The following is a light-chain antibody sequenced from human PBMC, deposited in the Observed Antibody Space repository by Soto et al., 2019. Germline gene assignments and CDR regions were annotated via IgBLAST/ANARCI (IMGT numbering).Light chain of an antibody. Sequence: TVLTQSPGTVSLSPGERATLSCRTSQSVGDNFLAWYQQKPGQAPRLLIYGVFNRATGIPARFSGSGSGTDFTLTISGLEPEDSAVYYCQHYDGSPRTFGQRTKVEIK. V-gene: IGKV3-20*01. CDR1: QSVGDNF. CDR2: GVF. CDR3: QHYDGSPRT. J-gene: IGKJ2*01.